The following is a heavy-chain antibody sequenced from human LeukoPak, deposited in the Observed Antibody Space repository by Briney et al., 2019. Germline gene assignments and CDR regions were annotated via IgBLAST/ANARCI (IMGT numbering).Heavy chain of an antibody. V-gene: IGHV1-2*02. CDR1: GYTFTSYG. D-gene: IGHD3-9*01. CDR3: ARDLWDYDILTGYTEYYYYYGMDV. J-gene: IGHJ6*02. Sequence: ASVKVSCKASGYTFTSYGISWVRQAPGQGLEWMGWINPNSGGTNYAQKFQGRVTMTRDTSISTAYMELSRLRSDDTAVYYCARDLWDYDILTGYTEYYYYYGMDVWGQGTTVTVSS. CDR2: INPNSGGT.